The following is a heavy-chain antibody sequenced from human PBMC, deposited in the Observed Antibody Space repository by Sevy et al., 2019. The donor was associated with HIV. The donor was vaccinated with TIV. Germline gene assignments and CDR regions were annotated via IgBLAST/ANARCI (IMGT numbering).Heavy chain of an antibody. V-gene: IGHV4-61*01. CDR1: GGSVSSGSYY. J-gene: IGHJ4*02. D-gene: IGHD3-9*01. Sequence: SETLSLTCTVSGGSVSSGSYYWSWIRQPPGKGLEWIGYIYYSGSTNYNPSLKSRVTISLDTSKNQFSLKLSSVTAADTAVYYCAGTNFDWPTLDYWGQGTLVTVSS. CDR2: IYYSGST. CDR3: AGTNFDWPTLDY.